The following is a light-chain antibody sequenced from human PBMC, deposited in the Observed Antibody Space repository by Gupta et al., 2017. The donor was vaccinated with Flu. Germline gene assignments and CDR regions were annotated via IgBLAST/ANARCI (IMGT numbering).Light chain of an antibody. CDR1: SSDVGAYNY. CDR3: CSYTSSSTYV. Sequence: SALTPPASVSGSPGQSITISCTGTSSDVGAYNYVSWHQQHPGKAPKLIIYEITNRPPGVSDRFSGSKSGDTASLTISGLQAEDEADYYCCSYTSSSTYVFGTGTRVTVL. J-gene: IGLJ1*01. V-gene: IGLV2-14*01. CDR2: EIT.